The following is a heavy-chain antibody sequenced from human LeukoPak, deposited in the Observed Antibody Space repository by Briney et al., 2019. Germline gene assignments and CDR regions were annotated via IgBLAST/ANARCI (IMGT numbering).Heavy chain of an antibody. CDR1: GFTFSSCA. D-gene: IGHD1-26*01. Sequence: PGDSLRLSCAASGFTFSSCAMTWVRQAPGKGLEWVSSISGSGATTYYADSVKGRFTISRDNSNNTVYLQMNSLRAEDTAVYYCAKDQSRVGASDPFDSWGQGMQVGVSS. CDR2: ISGSGATT. CDR3: AKDQSRVGASDPFDS. V-gene: IGHV3-23*01. J-gene: IGHJ4*02.